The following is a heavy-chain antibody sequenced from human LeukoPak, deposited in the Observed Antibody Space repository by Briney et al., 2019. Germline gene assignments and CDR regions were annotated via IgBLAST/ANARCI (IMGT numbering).Heavy chain of an antibody. CDR1: GGSISSSSYY. V-gene: IGHV4-39*07. Sequence: SETLSLTCTVSGGSISSSSYYWGWIRQPPGKGLEWIGSIFYSGRTYYNPSLKSRVTISVDTSKNQFSLKLSSVTAADTAVYYCARDRHSRYVTPPFFDYWGQGTLVTVSA. J-gene: IGHJ4*02. CDR3: ARDRHSRYVTPPFFDY. D-gene: IGHD5-12*01. CDR2: IFYSGRT.